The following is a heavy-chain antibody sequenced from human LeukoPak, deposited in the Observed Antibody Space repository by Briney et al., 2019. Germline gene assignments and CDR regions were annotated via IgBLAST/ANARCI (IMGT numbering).Heavy chain of an antibody. CDR1: GYSFTSYW. V-gene: IGHV5-51*01. Sequence: GESLKISCKGSGYSFTSYWIGWVRQMPGKGLEWMGVIYPGDSDTRYSPSFQGQVAISADKSISTAYLQWSSLKASDTAMYYCATAHDYGGNFYYFDYWGQGTLVTVSS. J-gene: IGHJ4*02. CDR3: ATAHDYGGNFYYFDY. D-gene: IGHD4-23*01. CDR2: IYPGDSDT.